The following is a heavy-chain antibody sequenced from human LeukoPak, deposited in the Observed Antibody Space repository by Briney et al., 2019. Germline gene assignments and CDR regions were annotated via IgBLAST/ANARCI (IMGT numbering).Heavy chain of an antibody. CDR1: GYTFTSYD. CDR2: MNPNSGNT. J-gene: IGHJ4*02. CDR3: ARGERKWKYYDFWSGYWYYFDY. V-gene: IGHV1-8*03. Sequence: ASVKVSCKASGYTFTSYDINWVRQATGQGLEWMGWMNPNSGNTGYAQKFQGRVTITRNTSISTAYMELSSLRSEDTAVYYCARGERKWKYYDFWSGYWYYFDYWGQGTLVTVSS. D-gene: IGHD3-3*01.